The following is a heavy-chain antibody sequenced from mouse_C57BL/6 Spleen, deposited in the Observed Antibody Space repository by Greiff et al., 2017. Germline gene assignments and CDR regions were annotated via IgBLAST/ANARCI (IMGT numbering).Heavy chain of an antibody. CDR2: ISNGGGST. Sequence: EVHLVESGGGLVQPGGSLKLSCAASGFTFSDSYMYWVRQTPEKRLEWVAYISNGGGSTYYPDTVKGRFTISRDNAKNTLYLQMSRLKSEDTAMYYCARLTTVVGTLDYWGQGTTLTVSS. J-gene: IGHJ2*01. CDR3: ARLTTVVGTLDY. CDR1: GFTFSDSY. D-gene: IGHD1-1*01. V-gene: IGHV5-12*01.